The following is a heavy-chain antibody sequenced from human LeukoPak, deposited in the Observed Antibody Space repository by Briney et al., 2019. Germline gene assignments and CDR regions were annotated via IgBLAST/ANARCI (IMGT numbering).Heavy chain of an antibody. CDR3: ARDEGYCSGGSCYPTRWGMDV. CDR2: IYSGGST. CDR1: GVTLSSNY. D-gene: IGHD2-15*01. V-gene: IGHV3-53*01. Sequence: GGSLRLSCAPPGVTLSSNYMSWVRQAPGKGLEWGSVIYSGGSTYYADSVKGRFTISRDNSKNTLYLQMNSLRAEDTAVYYCARDEGYCSGGSCYPTRWGMDVWGQGTTVTVSS. J-gene: IGHJ6*02.